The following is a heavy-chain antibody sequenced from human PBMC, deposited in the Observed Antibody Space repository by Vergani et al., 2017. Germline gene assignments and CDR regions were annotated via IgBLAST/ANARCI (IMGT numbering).Heavy chain of an antibody. CDR1: GFSIDNGYY. CDR2: IYRTGRT. V-gene: IGHV4-38-2*01. CDR3: ARRSGIVYDILSGTQYFFDF. D-gene: IGHD3-9*01. Sequence: QVQLQESGPGLVKPSETLSLTCAVSGFSIDNGYYWDWIRQPPGKGLEWIGSIYRTGRTHFNPSLKSRVTISVDTSNNHFSLRLNSLTAADTAVYYCARRSGIVYDILSGTQYFFDFWGKGTLVTVSS. J-gene: IGHJ4*02.